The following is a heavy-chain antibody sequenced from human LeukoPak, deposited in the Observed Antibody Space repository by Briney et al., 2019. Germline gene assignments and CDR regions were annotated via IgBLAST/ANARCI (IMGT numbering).Heavy chain of an antibody. CDR2: INSDGIST. Sequence: GGSLRLSCAASGFTFSNYWMHWVRQAPGKGLVWVSRINSDGISTTYADSVKGRFTISRDNGQNTLYLQMNSQRAEDTAVYYCARGGRGYSYAFEYWGQGTLVTVSS. D-gene: IGHD5-18*01. V-gene: IGHV3-74*01. CDR3: ARGGRGYSYAFEY. CDR1: GFTFSNYW. J-gene: IGHJ4*02.